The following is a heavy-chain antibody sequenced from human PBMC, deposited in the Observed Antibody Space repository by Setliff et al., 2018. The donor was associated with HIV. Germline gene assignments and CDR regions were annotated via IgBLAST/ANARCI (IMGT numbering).Heavy chain of an antibody. Sequence: SETLSLTCTVSGGSISSHYWSWIRQPPGMGLEWIGYVYYSGSTKYNPSLKSRVTISVDTSKNQFSVKLTSVTPADTAVYYCATEEGTTVHRIGFWGQGTLVTVSS. J-gene: IGHJ4*02. CDR2: VYYSGST. D-gene: IGHD4-17*01. CDR3: ATEEGTTVHRIGF. V-gene: IGHV4-59*11. CDR1: GGSISSHY.